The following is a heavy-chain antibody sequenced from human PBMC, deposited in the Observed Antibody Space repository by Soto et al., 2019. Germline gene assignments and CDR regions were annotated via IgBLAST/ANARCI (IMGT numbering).Heavy chain of an antibody. D-gene: IGHD4-17*01. Sequence: QVKLVQSGAEVKRPGASVKVSCKPSGYTFTGYGISWVRQAPGQGLEWMGWISPYSGNTDYAQKFQDRVTMTTDTSTSTAYMELWSLRSDDTAVYYCARDRVTVTLFQYYYGLDVWGQGTTVTVSS. CDR2: ISPYSGNT. J-gene: IGHJ6*02. CDR3: ARDRVTVTLFQYYYGLDV. CDR1: GYTFTGYG. V-gene: IGHV1-18*01.